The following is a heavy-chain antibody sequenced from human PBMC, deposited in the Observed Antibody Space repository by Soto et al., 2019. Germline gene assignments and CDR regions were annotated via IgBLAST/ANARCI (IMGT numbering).Heavy chain of an antibody. D-gene: IGHD6-6*01. CDR3: AKDLEYSSSPEDY. J-gene: IGHJ4*02. CDR2: ISGSGGST. CDR1: GFTFSSYA. Sequence: EVQLLESGGGLVQPGGSLRLSCAASGFTFSSYAMSWVRQAPGKGLEWVSAISGSGGSTYYADSVKGRFTISRDNSKNTLYPQMNSLRAEDTAVYYCAKDLEYSSSPEDYWGQGTLVTVSS. V-gene: IGHV3-23*01.